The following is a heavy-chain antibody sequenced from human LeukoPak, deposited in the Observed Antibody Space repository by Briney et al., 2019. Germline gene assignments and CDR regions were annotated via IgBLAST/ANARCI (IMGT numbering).Heavy chain of an antibody. J-gene: IGHJ5*02. CDR1: GFTFSSYS. CDR2: ISSSSSTI. Sequence: GGSLRLSCAASGFTFSSYSMNWVRQAPGKGLEWVSYISSSSSTIYYADSVKGRFTISRDNAKNSLYLQMNSLRDEDTAVYYCASLFYGDYVSVRFDPWGQGTLVTVSS. V-gene: IGHV3-48*02. CDR3: ASLFYGDYVSVRFDP. D-gene: IGHD4-17*01.